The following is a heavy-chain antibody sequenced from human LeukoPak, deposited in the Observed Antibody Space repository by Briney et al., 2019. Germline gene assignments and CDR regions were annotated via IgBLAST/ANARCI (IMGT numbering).Heavy chain of an antibody. Sequence: PSETLSLTCAVYGGSFSGYYWSWIRQPPGKGLEWIGEINHSGSTNYNPSLKSRVTISVDTSKNQFSLKLSSVTAADTAVYYCARGRMVRGVKRTNDYWGQGTLATVSS. CDR3: ARGRMVRGVKRTNDY. V-gene: IGHV4-34*01. CDR1: GGSFSGYY. D-gene: IGHD3-10*01. CDR2: INHSGST. J-gene: IGHJ4*02.